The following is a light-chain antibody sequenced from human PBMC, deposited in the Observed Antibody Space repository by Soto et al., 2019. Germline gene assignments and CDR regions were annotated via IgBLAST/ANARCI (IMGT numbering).Light chain of an antibody. J-gene: IGKJ4*01. CDR2: RAS. V-gene: IGKV3-15*01. CDR1: QSVSSN. CDR3: QQYNKWPGT. Sequence: EIVMTQSPPTLSVSRGERATLSCRASQSVSSNLAWYQQKPGQVPRILIYRASIRATDIPARFSGGGSGTDFTLTISGLQSEDFSLYYCQQYNKWPGTFGGGTKVDIK.